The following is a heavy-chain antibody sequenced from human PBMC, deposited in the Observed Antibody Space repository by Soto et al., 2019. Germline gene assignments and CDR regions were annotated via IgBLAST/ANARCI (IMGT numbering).Heavy chain of an antibody. Sequence: QVQLVQSGAEVKKPGASVKVSCKASGYTFTSYGLTWVRQAPGQGLEWMGWIGAYNGNTEYAQKFQDRVTITTDTSTSTAYMELRSLRSDDTAVYYCARRFYGSGRADYWGQGTLVTVSS. CDR2: IGAYNGNT. D-gene: IGHD3-10*01. V-gene: IGHV1-18*01. CDR1: GYTFTSYG. CDR3: ARRFYGSGRADY. J-gene: IGHJ4*02.